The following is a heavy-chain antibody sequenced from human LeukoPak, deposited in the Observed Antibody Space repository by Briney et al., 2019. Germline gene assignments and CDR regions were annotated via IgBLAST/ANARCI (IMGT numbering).Heavy chain of an antibody. V-gene: IGHV4-59*01. Sequence: SETLSLTCTVSGGSISIYYWRWIRHPPGKGLGWIGYVYYSGSTNYNPSLKSRVTISVDTSKNQFSLKLSSVTAEDTAVYYCARDGTPYDYVWGSYRRIYYYYYMDVWGKGTTVTISS. CDR1: GGSISIYY. J-gene: IGHJ6*03. CDR2: VYYSGST. D-gene: IGHD3-16*02. CDR3: ARDGTPYDYVWGSYRRIYYYYYMDV.